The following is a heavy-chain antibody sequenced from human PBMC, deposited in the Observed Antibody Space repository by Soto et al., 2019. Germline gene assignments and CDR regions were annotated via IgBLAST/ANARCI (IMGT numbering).Heavy chain of an antibody. CDR1: SVSFSCYY. J-gene: IGHJ4*02. V-gene: IGHV4-34*01. D-gene: IGHD6-6*01. CDR2: ISQSGNT. Sequence: LSLTCSIYSVSFSCYYWSWIRQPPWKGLEWIGEISQSGNTNYSPSLKSRVSISIDTSKKQFSLNLASVSAADTAVYYCARAPKVSGSSQTRPDFWGQGTLVTVSS. CDR3: ARAPKVSGSSQTRPDF.